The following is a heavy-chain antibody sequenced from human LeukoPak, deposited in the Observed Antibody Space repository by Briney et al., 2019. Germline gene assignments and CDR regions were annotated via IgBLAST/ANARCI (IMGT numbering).Heavy chain of an antibody. J-gene: IGHJ3*02. CDR3: ARDTIMITFGGVIVMGAFDI. Sequence: ASVKVSCKASGYTFTSYGISWVRQAPGQGLEWMGWISAYNGNTNYAQKLQGRVTMTTDTSMSTAYMELRSLRSDDTAVYYCARDTIMITFGGVIVMGAFDIWGQGTMVTVSS. V-gene: IGHV1-18*01. D-gene: IGHD3-16*02. CDR2: ISAYNGNT. CDR1: GYTFTSYG.